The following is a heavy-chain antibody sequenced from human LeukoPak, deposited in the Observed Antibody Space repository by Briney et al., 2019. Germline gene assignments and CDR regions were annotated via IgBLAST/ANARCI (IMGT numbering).Heavy chain of an antibody. V-gene: IGHV1-46*01. CDR2: IIPSGGST. D-gene: IGHD4-23*01. CDR3: ARDNSVEDTAWWFDP. J-gene: IGHJ5*02. Sequence: GASVKVSCKASGYTFTSYYMHWVRQAPGQGLEWMGIIIPSGGSTSYAQKFQGRVTMTRDMSTSTDYMELSSLRSEDTAVYYCARDNSVEDTAWWFDPWGQGTLVTVSS. CDR1: GYTFTSYY.